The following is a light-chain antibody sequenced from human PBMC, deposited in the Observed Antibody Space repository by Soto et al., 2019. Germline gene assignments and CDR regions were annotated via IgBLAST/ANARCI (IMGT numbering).Light chain of an antibody. CDR3: QQYNNWPPLT. CDR2: DAS. J-gene: IGKJ4*01. CDR1: QSVRSN. V-gene: IGKV3-15*01. Sequence: EILMTQSPATLSVSPGERATLSCRASQSVRSNLAWYQQKPGQAPRLLIYDASTRATGIPARFSGSGSGTEFTLIISSLQSEDSAVYYCQQYNNWPPLTFGGGTKVEIK.